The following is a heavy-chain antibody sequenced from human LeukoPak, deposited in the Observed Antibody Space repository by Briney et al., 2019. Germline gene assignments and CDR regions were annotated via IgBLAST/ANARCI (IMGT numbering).Heavy chain of an antibody. Sequence: GGSLRLSCAASGFTFSSYWMHWVRQAPGKGLVWVSRINSDGSSTSYADSVKGRFTISRDNAKNTLYLQMNSLRAEDTAVYYCARGGYYYDSSGYYQFDYWGQGTLVTVSS. CDR2: INSDGSST. CDR3: ARGGYYYDSSGYYQFDY. CDR1: GFTFSSYW. J-gene: IGHJ4*02. D-gene: IGHD3-22*01. V-gene: IGHV3-74*01.